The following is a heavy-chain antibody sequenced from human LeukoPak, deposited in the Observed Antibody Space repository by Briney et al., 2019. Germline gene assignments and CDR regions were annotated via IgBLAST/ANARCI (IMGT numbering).Heavy chain of an antibody. V-gene: IGHV4-39*01. J-gene: IGHJ5*02. Sequence: SETLSLTCTVSGGSISSSSYYWGWIRQPPGKGLEWIGSIYYSGSTYYNPSLKSRVTISVDTSKNQFSLKLSSVTAADTAVYYCARHPIAVADNNWFDPWGQGTLVTVSS. CDR3: ARHPIAVADNNWFDP. CDR1: GGSISSSSYY. D-gene: IGHD6-19*01. CDR2: IYYSGST.